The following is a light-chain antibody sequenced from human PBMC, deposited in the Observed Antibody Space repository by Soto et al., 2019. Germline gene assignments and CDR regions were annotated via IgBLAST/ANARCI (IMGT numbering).Light chain of an antibody. Sequence: EIVLTQSPGTLSSSPGERATLSCRASQTVSSGYLAWYQHKPGQAPRLLIFGASIRSAGIPDRFTGSGSGADFTLTISRLEPEDFAVYYCQQYAGSPRTFGQGTKVDIK. J-gene: IGKJ1*01. V-gene: IGKV3-20*01. CDR2: GAS. CDR1: QTVSSGY. CDR3: QQYAGSPRT.